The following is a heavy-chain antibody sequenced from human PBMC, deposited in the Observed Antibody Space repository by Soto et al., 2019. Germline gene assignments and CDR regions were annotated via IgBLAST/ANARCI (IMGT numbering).Heavy chain of an antibody. J-gene: IGHJ5*02. Sequence: EVQLVESGGGLVQPGGSLRLSCAASGLSVSSNYMSWVRQAPGKGLEWVSVIYSGGSTYYADSVKGRFTISRDDSKNTLYLQMIGLRAEDPAVYYCGREDDCIGGSFRYVYCLDPWGQGTLVTVST. V-gene: IGHV3-66*01. CDR3: GREDDCIGGSFRYVYCLDP. D-gene: IGHD3-16*02. CDR1: GLSVSSNY. CDR2: IYSGGST.